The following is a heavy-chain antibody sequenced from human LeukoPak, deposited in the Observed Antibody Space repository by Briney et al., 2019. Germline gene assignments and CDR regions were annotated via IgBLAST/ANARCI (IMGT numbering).Heavy chain of an antibody. CDR1: GASINNYY. V-gene: IGHV4-59*08. Sequence: SETLSLTCTVSGASINNYYWSWIRQPPGKGLEWIGYIYYSGSTNYNPSLKSRVTISVDTSKNQFSLKLSSVTATDTAVYYCARHSYGYISLMDYWGQGTLVTVSS. CDR3: ARHSYGYISLMDY. J-gene: IGHJ4*02. D-gene: IGHD5-18*01. CDR2: IYYSGST.